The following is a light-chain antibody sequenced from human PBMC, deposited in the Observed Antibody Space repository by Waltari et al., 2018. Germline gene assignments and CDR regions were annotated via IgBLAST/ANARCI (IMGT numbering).Light chain of an antibody. CDR2: AAS. CDR3: QQSYSTLALT. V-gene: IGKV1-39*01. J-gene: IGKJ4*01. Sequence: DIQMTQSPSSLSASVGDRVTITCRASQSISSYLNWYQQKPGKAPKLLIYAASSLQSGVPSRFSGSGSGTDFTLTISSLQPEDFATYYCQQSYSTLALTFGGGTKVEL. CDR1: QSISSY.